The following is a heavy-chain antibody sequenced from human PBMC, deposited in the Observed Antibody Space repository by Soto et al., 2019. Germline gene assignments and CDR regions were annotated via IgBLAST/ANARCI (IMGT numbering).Heavy chain of an antibody. Sequence: GASVKVSCQAFGGTFSRNTLSWGGPAPGQRVRWMGWISAYNGNTNYAQKLQGRVTMTTDTSTSTAYMELRSLRSDDTAVYYCARSNYDFWSGYFYYYYMDVWGKGTTVTVSS. D-gene: IGHD3-3*01. J-gene: IGHJ6*03. CDR1: GGTFSRNT. CDR2: ISAYNGNT. CDR3: ARSNYDFWSGYFYYYYMDV. V-gene: IGHV1-18*01.